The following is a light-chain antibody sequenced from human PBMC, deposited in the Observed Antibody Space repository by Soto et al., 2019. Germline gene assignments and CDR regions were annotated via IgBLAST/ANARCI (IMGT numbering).Light chain of an antibody. CDR3: QTWGTGIQGV. CDR2: VNSDGSH. J-gene: IGLJ2*01. Sequence: QAVLTQSPSASAPLGASVKLTCTLSSGHSSYAIAWHQQQPEKGPRYLMKVNSDGSHNKGDGIPDRFSGSSSGAERYLTISSLQSEDEADYYCQTWGTGIQGVFGGGTKLTVL. V-gene: IGLV4-69*01. CDR1: SGHSSYA.